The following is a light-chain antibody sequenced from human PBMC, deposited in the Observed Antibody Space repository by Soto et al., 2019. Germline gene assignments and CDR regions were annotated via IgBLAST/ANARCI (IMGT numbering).Light chain of an antibody. Sequence: EIVLTQSPGTLSLSPGERATLSCRASQSVSRNYLAWYQQKLGQAPRLLIYAASSRATGIPDRFSGSGSGSDFTLTVSRLEPEDFAVYYCHQYGTSPWTFGQGTKVEIK. CDR2: AAS. J-gene: IGKJ1*01. CDR3: HQYGTSPWT. CDR1: QSVSRNY. V-gene: IGKV3-20*01.